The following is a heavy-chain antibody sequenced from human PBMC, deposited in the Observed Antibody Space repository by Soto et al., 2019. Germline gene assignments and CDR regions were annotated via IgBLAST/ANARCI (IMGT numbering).Heavy chain of an antibody. CDR3: ARDTYSSTWFINYRHYDMDV. CDR2: ISAYNGDT. V-gene: IGHV1-18*01. D-gene: IGHD6-13*01. J-gene: IGHJ6*02. Sequence: GASVKVSCKASGYTFISSGFSWVRQAPGQGLQWMGWISAYNGDTKYAHEFQGRLTMTTDPSTATAFMELRSLRSDDTAIYYCARDTYSSTWFINYRHYDMDVWGQGTTVTVSS. CDR1: GYTFISSG.